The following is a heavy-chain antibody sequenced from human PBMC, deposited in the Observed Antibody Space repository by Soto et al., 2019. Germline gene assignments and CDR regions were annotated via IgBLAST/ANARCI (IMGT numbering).Heavy chain of an antibody. CDR3: AKDSGYSYDSLYYYYYYGMDV. CDR2: ISYDGSNK. V-gene: IGHV3-30*18. CDR1: GFTFSSYG. D-gene: IGHD5-18*01. J-gene: IGHJ6*02. Sequence: PGGSLRLSCAASGFTFSSYGMHWVRQAPGKGLEWVAVISYDGSNKYYADSVKGRFTISRDNSKNTLYLQMNSLRAEDTAVYYCAKDSGYSYDSLYYYYYYGMDVWGQGTTVTVSS.